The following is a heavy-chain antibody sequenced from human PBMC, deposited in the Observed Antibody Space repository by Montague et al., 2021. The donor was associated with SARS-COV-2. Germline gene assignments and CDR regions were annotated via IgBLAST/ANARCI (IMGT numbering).Heavy chain of an antibody. V-gene: IGHV3-30*14. D-gene: IGHD5-12*01. CDR1: GFTFSSYA. CDR3: VKDGGEWLRLWWSDS. Sequence: SLRLSCAASGFTFSSYAMHWVRQAPGKGLEWVASLLYDGGNEYYVDSVKGRFSISRDNSKNTLYLQMNSLRPDDTALYYCVKDGGEWLRLWWSDSWGQGTLVTVSS. J-gene: IGHJ5*01. CDR2: LLYDGGNE.